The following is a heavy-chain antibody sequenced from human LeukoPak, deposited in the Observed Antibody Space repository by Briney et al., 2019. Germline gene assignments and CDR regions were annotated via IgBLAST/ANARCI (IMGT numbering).Heavy chain of an antibody. Sequence: GGSLRLSCAASGFTFSSYDMHWVRQATGKGLEWVSAIGTAGDTYYPGSVKGRFTISRENAKNSLYLQMNSLRAEDTAVYYCARGPFYYDSSGYSRRDYYYGMDVWGQGTTVTVSS. V-gene: IGHV3-13*01. CDR1: GFTFSSYD. J-gene: IGHJ6*02. CDR2: IGTAGDT. D-gene: IGHD3-22*01. CDR3: ARGPFYYDSSGYSRRDYYYGMDV.